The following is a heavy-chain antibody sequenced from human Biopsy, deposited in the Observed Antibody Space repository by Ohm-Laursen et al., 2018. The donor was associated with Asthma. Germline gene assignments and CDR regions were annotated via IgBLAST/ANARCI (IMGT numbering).Heavy chain of an antibody. CDR2: VNTGNGDT. D-gene: IGHD3-9*01. V-gene: IGHV1-3*04. J-gene: IGHJ3*01. Sequence: ASVKVSCKASGYNFISFAIHWVRQAPGQRLEWMGWVNTGNGDTKYSQKLQGRVTLTRDTSASTAYMELRSLRSEDTATYYCARTYYDFLTGQVKDVFGVWGQGTMVTVSS. CDR1: GYNFISFA. CDR3: ARTYYDFLTGQVKDVFGV.